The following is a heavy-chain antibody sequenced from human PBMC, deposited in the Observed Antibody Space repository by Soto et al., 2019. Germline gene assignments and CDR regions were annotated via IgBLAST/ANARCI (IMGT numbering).Heavy chain of an antibody. CDR1: GGPYSKYS. D-gene: IGHD3-22*01. Sequence: QVQLVQSGTEVKKPGSSVTVSCKASGGPYSKYSISWVRQAPGQGLEWMGRIIPIFDITNYAQKFQGRVTITTDKSRSTVYMDLSSLRTEDTAVYYCARSLRGDYYDSDGLDNWGQGTLVTVSS. J-gene: IGHJ4*02. V-gene: IGHV1-69*02. CDR2: IIPIFDIT. CDR3: ARSLRGDYYDSDGLDN.